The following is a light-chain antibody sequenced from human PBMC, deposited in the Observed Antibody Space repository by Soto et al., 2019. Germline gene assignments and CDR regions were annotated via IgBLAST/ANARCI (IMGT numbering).Light chain of an antibody. Sequence: DIQMTPSPPTLSASVGDRVTITCRASHNIGTWLAWYQHKPGKAPTLLIYQASNLEGGVPSRFSGSGSGTEFTLTISSLQPDDFATYYCQQYSISSRTFGQGTKVETK. CDR3: QQYSISSRT. J-gene: IGKJ2*02. V-gene: IGKV1-5*03. CDR2: QAS. CDR1: HNIGTW.